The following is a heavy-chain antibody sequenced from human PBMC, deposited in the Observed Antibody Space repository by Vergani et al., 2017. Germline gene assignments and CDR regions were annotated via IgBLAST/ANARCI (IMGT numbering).Heavy chain of an antibody. J-gene: IGHJ5*02. D-gene: IGHD2-2*01. Sequence: QVQLVQSGAEVKKPGSSVKVSCKASGGTFSSYAISWVRQAPGQGLEWMGGIIPIFGTANYAQKFQGRVTITADESTSTAYMELSRLRSDDTAVYYCASGGFWDYCSSTSCYHWFDPWGQGTLVTVSS. V-gene: IGHV1-69*01. CDR1: GGTFSSYA. CDR2: IIPIFGTA. CDR3: ASGGFWDYCSSTSCYHWFDP.